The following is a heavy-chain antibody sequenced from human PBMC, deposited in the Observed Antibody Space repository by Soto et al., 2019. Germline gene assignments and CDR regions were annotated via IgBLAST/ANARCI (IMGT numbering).Heavy chain of an antibody. CDR1: GVTFSNYA. Sequence: GGSLRLSCAASGVTFSNYAMNWVRQAPGKGLEWVSSISSSSSYTYYADSVRGRFTISRDNAKNSLYLQMNSLRAEDTAVYYCARWGENYFDSSGYSKDDWYFDLWGRGSLVTVSS. D-gene: IGHD3-22*01. CDR3: ARWGENYFDSSGYSKDDWYFDL. V-gene: IGHV3-21*01. CDR2: ISSSSSYT. J-gene: IGHJ2*01.